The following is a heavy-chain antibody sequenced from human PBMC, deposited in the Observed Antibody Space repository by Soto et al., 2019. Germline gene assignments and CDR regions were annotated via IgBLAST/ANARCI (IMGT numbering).Heavy chain of an antibody. CDR3: AIVEMATARTRAFDC. CDR1: GGTFSSYA. CDR2: IIPIFGTA. Sequence: QVQLVQSGAEVKKPGSSVKVSCKASGGTFSSYAISWVRQAPGQGLEWMGGIIPIFGTANYAQKFQGRVTITADESTXTAYMRLSSLRSEDTALYYCAIVEMATARTRAFDCGGKGTMVTVAS. J-gene: IGHJ4*02. D-gene: IGHD5-12*01. V-gene: IGHV1-69*12.